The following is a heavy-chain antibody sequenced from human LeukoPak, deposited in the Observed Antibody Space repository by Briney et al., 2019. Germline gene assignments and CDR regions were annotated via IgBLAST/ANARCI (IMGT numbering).Heavy chain of an antibody. CDR3: ARDVFTYSSSWYMDV. J-gene: IGHJ6*04. CDR1: GYTFTSYY. CDR2: INPSGGST. Sequence: ASVKVSCKASGYTFTSYYMHWVRQAPGQGLEWMGIINPSGGSTSYAQKFQGRVTMTRDTSISTAYMELSRLRSDDTAVYYCARDVFTYSSSWYMDVWGKGTTVTVSS. V-gene: IGHV1-46*01. D-gene: IGHD6-13*01.